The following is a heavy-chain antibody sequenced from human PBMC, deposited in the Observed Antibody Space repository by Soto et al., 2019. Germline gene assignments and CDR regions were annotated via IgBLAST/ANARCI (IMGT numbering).Heavy chain of an antibody. D-gene: IGHD5-18*01. Sequence: QVQLQESGPGLVKPSQTLSLTCTVSGGSISSGDYYWSWIRQPPGKGLEWIGYIYYSGSTYYNPSLKSRVTISVDTSKNQFPLKLSSVTAADTAVYYCARGFRSLDTAMVPYVRKWGQGTLVTVSS. J-gene: IGHJ4*02. CDR1: GGSISSGDYY. CDR2: IYYSGST. V-gene: IGHV4-30-4*01. CDR3: ARGFRSLDTAMVPYVRK.